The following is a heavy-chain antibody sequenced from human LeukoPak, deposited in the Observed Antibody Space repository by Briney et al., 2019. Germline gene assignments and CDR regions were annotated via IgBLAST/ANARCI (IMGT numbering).Heavy chain of an antibody. Sequence: PGGSLRLSCAASGFTFSSYWMSWVRQAPGKGLEWVSVIYSGGSTYYADSVKGRFTISRDNSKNTLYLQMNSLRAEDTAVYYCAKDISGWYGSFAFDIWGQGTMVTVSS. CDR3: AKDISGWYGSFAFDI. J-gene: IGHJ3*02. CDR1: GFTFSSYW. CDR2: IYSGGST. D-gene: IGHD6-19*01. V-gene: IGHV3-23*03.